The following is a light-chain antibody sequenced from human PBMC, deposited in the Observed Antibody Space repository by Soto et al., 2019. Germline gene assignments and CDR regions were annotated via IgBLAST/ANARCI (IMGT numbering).Light chain of an antibody. J-gene: IGKJ5*01. Sequence: DIQMTQSPVSLSASVGDRVTITCRASQDIHRYLAWFQQKPGKAPKSLIYATSGLQLGVPSRFSGSGSGTEFTLTISSLQPEDFATYYCQQYDNFPLTIGHGTRLEMK. V-gene: IGKV1-16*01. CDR1: QDIHRY. CDR3: QQYDNFPLT. CDR2: ATS.